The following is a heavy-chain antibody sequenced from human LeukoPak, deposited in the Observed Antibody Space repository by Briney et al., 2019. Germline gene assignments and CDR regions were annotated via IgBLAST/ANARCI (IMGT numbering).Heavy chain of an antibody. Sequence: GGSLTLSCEASGFSFSSYWMSWVRQAPGKGLEWVANIKEEGGDIDYVDSAKGRFTISRHNSKNSLYLQVNSLRAQDTAVYYCARHLIGDSNGYYLGTYAGWGQGTLVTVSS. CDR3: ARHLIGDSNGYYLGTYAG. V-gene: IGHV3-7*05. J-gene: IGHJ4*02. D-gene: IGHD3-22*01. CDR2: IKEEGGDI. CDR1: GFSFSSYW.